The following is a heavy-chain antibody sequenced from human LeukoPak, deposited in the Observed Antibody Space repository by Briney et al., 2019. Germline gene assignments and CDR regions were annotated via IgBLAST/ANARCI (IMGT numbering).Heavy chain of an antibody. CDR3: ARRLNYYDSSGYYRVLVRDAFDI. CDR1: GGSISSYY. D-gene: IGHD3-22*01. Sequence: PSETLSLTCTVSGGSISSYYWSWIRQPPGKGLEWIGYIYYSGSTNYNPSLKSRVTISVDTSKNQFSLKLSSVTAADTAVYYCARRLNYYDSSGYYRVLVRDAFDIWGQGTMVTVSS. CDR2: IYYSGST. J-gene: IGHJ3*02. V-gene: IGHV4-59*12.